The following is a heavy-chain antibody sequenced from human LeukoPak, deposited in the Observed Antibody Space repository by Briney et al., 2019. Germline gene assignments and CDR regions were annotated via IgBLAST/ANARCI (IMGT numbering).Heavy chain of an antibody. CDR1: GFTFSSYA. J-gene: IGHJ4*02. CDR2: NTSGGNT. Sequence: GGSLRLSCAASGFTFSSYAMTWVRQAPGKGLEWVSVNTSGGNTDYADPVKGRFTISRDNSKNTLYLQMSSLRAEDTAVYYCAKGSGWYVWGQGTLVTVSS. D-gene: IGHD6-19*01. V-gene: IGHV3-23*01. CDR3: AKGSGWYV.